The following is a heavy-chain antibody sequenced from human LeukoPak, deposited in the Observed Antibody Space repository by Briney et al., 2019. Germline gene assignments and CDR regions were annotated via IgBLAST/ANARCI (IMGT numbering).Heavy chain of an antibody. J-gene: IGHJ6*03. CDR2: IYYSGST. CDR3: ATFRRRYSSSSRGNYYYMDV. D-gene: IGHD6-13*01. CDR1: GGSISSSSYY. V-gene: IGHV4-39*07. Sequence: PSETLSLTCTVSGGSISSSSYYWGWIRQPPGKGLEWIGSIYYSGSTYYNPSLKSRVTISVDTSKNQFSLKLSSVTAADTAVYYCATFRRRYSSSSRGNYYYMDVWGKGTTVTVSS.